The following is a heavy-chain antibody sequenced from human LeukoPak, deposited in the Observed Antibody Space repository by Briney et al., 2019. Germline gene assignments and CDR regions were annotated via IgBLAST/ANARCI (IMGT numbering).Heavy chain of an antibody. CDR2: VYKTGTT. CDR3: ARLIVGCTDGVCYKGHVY. V-gene: IGHV4-39*07. J-gene: IGHJ4*02. D-gene: IGHD2-8*01. Sequence: SETLSLTCTVSGGSLSSSIYYWGWIRQPPGKCLEWIGNVYKTGTTYFNPSLSSRVTMPVKMSKSQCSLRVTSLTPTDTAVIYCARLIVGCTDGVCYKGHVYWGQGTVVTVAS. CDR1: GGSLSSSIYY.